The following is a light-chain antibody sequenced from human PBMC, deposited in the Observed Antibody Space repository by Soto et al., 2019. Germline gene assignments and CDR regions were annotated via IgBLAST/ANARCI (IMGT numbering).Light chain of an antibody. J-gene: IGKJ1*01. Sequence: EIVMTQSPATLSVSPGERATLSCRASQSVSSNLAWYQKKPGQAPRLLIYGASTRATGIPARFSGSGSGTEFTLTISSLQSEDFAVYYCQQYYNWSWTFGKGTKVDI. CDR1: QSVSSN. V-gene: IGKV3-15*01. CDR2: GAS. CDR3: QQYYNWSWT.